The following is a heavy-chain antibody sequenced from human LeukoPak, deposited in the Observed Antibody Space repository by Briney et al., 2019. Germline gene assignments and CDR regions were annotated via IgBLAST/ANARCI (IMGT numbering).Heavy chain of an antibody. Sequence: ASVKVSCKASGYTFTGYYMHWVRQAPGQGLEWMGWINPNSGGTNYAQKFQGRVTMTRDTSISTAYMELSRLRSDDTAVYYCAREGRTTTAQTAPYCGGDCYPDYWGQGTLVTVSS. CDR2: INPNSGGT. V-gene: IGHV1-2*02. CDR3: AREGRTTTAQTAPYCGGDCYPDY. CDR1: GYTFTGYY. D-gene: IGHD2-21*02. J-gene: IGHJ4*02.